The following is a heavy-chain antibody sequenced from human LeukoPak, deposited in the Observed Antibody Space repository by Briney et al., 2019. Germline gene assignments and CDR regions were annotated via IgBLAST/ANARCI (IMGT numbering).Heavy chain of an antibody. J-gene: IGHJ4*02. V-gene: IGHV3-7*01. D-gene: IGHD1-26*01. CDR1: GLPFKLYY. CDR3: AKVGTWELQRVFEN. Sequence: QPGVSVSLPCAASGLPFKLYYMTWVRQVRGRGREWVSNVGRDGSEKNVDSVEGRFTTTRDNTKKSLELEMNSLRVEDTALYYCAKVGTWELQRVFENWGQGTLVTVSS. CDR2: VGRDGSEK.